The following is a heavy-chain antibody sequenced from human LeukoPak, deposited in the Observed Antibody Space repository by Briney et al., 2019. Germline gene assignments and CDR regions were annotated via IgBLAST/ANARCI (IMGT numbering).Heavy chain of an antibody. Sequence: GGSLRLSCAASGFTFRSYSMNWVRQAPGKGLEWVSSISSSSSYIYYADSVKGRFTISRDNAKNSLYLQMHRLRAEDTAVYYCARDLSGIAGYTYGRGIDYWGQGTLVSVSS. CDR1: GFTFRSYS. J-gene: IGHJ4*02. CDR2: ISSSSSYI. CDR3: ARDLSGIAGYTYGRGIDY. D-gene: IGHD5-18*01. V-gene: IGHV3-21*01.